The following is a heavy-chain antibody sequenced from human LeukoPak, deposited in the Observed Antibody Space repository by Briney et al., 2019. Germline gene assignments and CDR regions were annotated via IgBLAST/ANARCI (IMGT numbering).Heavy chain of an antibody. Sequence: GGSLRLSCAASGFTFSSYGMHWVRQAPGKGLEWVAFIRYDGSNKYYADSVKGRFTISRDNSRNTLYLQMNSLRAEDTAIYYCARDGSKSCSGGSCYLNWFDPWGQGTLVTVSS. J-gene: IGHJ5*02. CDR1: GFTFSSYG. CDR2: IRYDGSNK. CDR3: ARDGSKSCSGGSCYLNWFDP. V-gene: IGHV3-30*02. D-gene: IGHD2-15*01.